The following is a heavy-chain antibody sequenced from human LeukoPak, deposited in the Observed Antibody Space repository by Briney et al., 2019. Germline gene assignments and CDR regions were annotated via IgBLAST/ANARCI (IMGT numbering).Heavy chain of an antibody. V-gene: IGHV1-69*05. D-gene: IGHD5-24*01. Sequence: SVKVSCKASGGTFSSYAISWVRQAPGQGLEWMGGIIPIFGTANYAQKFQDRVTITTDESTSTAYMELSSLRSEDTAVYYCARVEMATTKFDPWGQGTLVTVSS. CDR2: IIPIFGTA. J-gene: IGHJ5*02. CDR3: ARVEMATTKFDP. CDR1: GGTFSSYA.